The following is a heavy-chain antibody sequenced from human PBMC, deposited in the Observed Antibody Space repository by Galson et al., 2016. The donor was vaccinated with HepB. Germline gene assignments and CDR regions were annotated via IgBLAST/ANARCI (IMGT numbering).Heavy chain of an antibody. J-gene: IGHJ4*02. V-gene: IGHV3-48*01. CDR1: GFTFSSFS. Sequence: SLRLSCAASGFTFSSFSMNWVRQAPGKGLEWVSYIHSSSSTIYYADSVKGRFTISRDNARNSLYLQMNSLRAEDTVVYYCATYSGSYRLGYWGQGTLVTVSS. CDR3: ATYSGSYRLGY. D-gene: IGHD1-26*01. CDR2: IHSSSSTI.